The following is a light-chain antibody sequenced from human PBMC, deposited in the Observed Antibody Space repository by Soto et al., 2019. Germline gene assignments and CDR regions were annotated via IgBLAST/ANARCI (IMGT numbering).Light chain of an antibody. Sequence: EIGLTKSPCTVALSPGERATLSCRASQSVTSSYLAWYQQKPGQAPRLLMYAASSRATGIPDRFSGSGSGTDFTLTISRLEAEDFAVYYCQQSSSSPIPFGQGTRLEIK. CDR2: AAS. CDR3: QQSSSSPIP. CDR1: QSVTSSY. J-gene: IGKJ5*01. V-gene: IGKV3-20*01.